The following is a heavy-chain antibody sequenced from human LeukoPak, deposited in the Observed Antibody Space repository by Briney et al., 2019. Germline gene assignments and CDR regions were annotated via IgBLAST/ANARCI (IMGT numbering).Heavy chain of an antibody. CDR3: ARRYSSSWYVGSFDP. V-gene: IGHV4-59*08. CDR2: IYYSGST. D-gene: IGHD6-13*01. J-gene: IGHJ5*02. Sequence: SETLSLTCTVSGASIRNYYWSWIRQSPGKGLEWIGYIYYSGSTNYNPSLESRVAMSVDTSKNQFSLRLSSVTAADTAIYYCARRYSSSWYVGSFDPWGQGTLVTVSS. CDR1: GASIRNYY.